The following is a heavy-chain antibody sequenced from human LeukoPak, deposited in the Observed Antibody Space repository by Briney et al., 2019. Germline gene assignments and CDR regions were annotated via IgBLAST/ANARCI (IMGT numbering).Heavy chain of an antibody. CDR2: MSHSGYP. D-gene: IGHD3-10*01. CDR3: ARPRLLYGSGPILV. Sequence: SETLSLTCTVSGGSISSSSYSWTWIRQPPGKGLEWIGEMSHSGYPNYNPSLKSRVAISVDTSKNQFSLNLTSVTAADTAVYYCARPRLLYGSGPILVWGQGNLVTVSS. J-gene: IGHJ4*02. V-gene: IGHV4-39*07. CDR1: GGSISSSSYS.